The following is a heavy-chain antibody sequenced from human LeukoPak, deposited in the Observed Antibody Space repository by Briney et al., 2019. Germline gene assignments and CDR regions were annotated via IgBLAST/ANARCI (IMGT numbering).Heavy chain of an antibody. CDR3: ARDSMDEQLGNYFDY. CDR2: ISAYNGNT. J-gene: IGHJ4*02. Sequence: ASVKVSCKASGYTFTSYGISWVRQAPGQGLEWMGWISAYNGNTNYAQKLQGRVTMTTDTSMSTAYMELRSLRSDDTAAYYCARDSMDEQLGNYFDYWGQGTLVTVSS. D-gene: IGHD6-6*01. CDR1: GYTFTSYG. V-gene: IGHV1-18*01.